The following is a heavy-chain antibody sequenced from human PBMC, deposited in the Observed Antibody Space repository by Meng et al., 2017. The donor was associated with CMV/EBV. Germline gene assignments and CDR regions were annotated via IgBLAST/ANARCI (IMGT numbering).Heavy chain of an antibody. CDR1: GGSISSYY. Sequence: SETLSLTCTVSGGSISSYYWSWIRQPPGKGLEWNGYIYYSGSTNYNPSLKSRVTISVDTSKNQFSLRLSSVTAADTAVYYCARGRGQWLPHYFDYWGQGTLVTVSS. V-gene: IGHV4-59*01. CDR2: IYYSGST. J-gene: IGHJ4*02. D-gene: IGHD6-19*01. CDR3: ARGRGQWLPHYFDY.